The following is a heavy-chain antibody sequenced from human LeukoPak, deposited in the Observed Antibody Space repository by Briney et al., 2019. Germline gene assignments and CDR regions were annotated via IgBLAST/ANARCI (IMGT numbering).Heavy chain of an antibody. CDR2: MNPNSGNT. V-gene: IGHV1-8*01. J-gene: IGHJ4*02. Sequence: AAVKVCCKASGYTFTSYDINWVRQATGQGLEWMGWMNPNSGNTGYAQKFHGRVTMTGNTSISTAYMQLSSLRSEDTAVYYCARGPTWRGGPYYFDYWGQGDPFSVSS. D-gene: IGHD3-10*01. CDR3: ARGPTWRGGPYYFDY. CDR1: GYTFTSYD.